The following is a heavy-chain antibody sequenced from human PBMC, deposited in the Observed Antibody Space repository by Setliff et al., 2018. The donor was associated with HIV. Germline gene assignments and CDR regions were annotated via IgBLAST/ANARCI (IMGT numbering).Heavy chain of an antibody. J-gene: IGHJ6*03. CDR2: LSWISYTI. CDR3: RAPSAPNTYSYYYMDV. CDR1: GYSFSTYW. Sequence: GGSLRLSCIVSGYSFSTYWISWVRRAPGKALEWVSSLSWISYTIGYADSVKGRFTISRYNAKNSPYLRMNSLRAEDMAVYHSRAPSAPNTYSYYYMDVRGKGTTVTVSS. V-gene: IGHV3-9*03. D-gene: IGHD2-2*01.